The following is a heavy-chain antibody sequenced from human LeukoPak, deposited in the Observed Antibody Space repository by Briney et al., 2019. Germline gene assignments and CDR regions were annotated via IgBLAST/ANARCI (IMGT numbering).Heavy chain of an antibody. CDR3: AKDPDGGPLGD. CDR1: GFTFNNYA. D-gene: IGHD4-23*01. CDR2: ISGSGANT. J-gene: IGHJ4*02. V-gene: IGHV3-23*01. Sequence: GGSLRLSCATSGFTFNNYAMSWVRQAPGKGLEWVSSISGSGANTYYADSVKGRFTISRDNSKNTLYLQMDSLRAEDTAVYYCAKDPDGGPLGDWGQGTLVTVSS.